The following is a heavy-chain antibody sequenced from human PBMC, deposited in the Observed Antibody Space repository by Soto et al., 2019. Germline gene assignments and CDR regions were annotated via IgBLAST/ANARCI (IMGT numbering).Heavy chain of an antibody. D-gene: IGHD2-8*01. CDR2: IYYSGST. Sequence: SETLSLTGTVSGGSISSYYWSWIRKPPGKGLEWIGYIYYSGSTNYTPSLKIRVTISVDTSKNQFSLKLSSVTAADTAVYYCARDLLGYCTNGVCSYHAFDIWGQGTMVTVSS. V-gene: IGHV4-59*01. CDR3: ARDLLGYCTNGVCSYHAFDI. CDR1: GGSISSYY. J-gene: IGHJ3*02.